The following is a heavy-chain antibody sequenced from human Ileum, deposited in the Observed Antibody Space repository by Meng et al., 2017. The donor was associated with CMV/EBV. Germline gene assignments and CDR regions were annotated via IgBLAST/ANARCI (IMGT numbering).Heavy chain of an antibody. CDR3: ARFDSSGYSFDS. V-gene: IGHV4-4*02. CDR1: GGSISTTSKW. D-gene: IGHD3-22*01. CDR2: INHSGTS. Sequence: SQTRSLTGDVSGGSISTTSKWWSWVRQSTGKGLEWIGEINHSGTSNYNPSLKSRVTISVDKAKNQFSLKVTSVTAADTAVYYCARFDSSGYSFDSWGLGTLVTSPQ. J-gene: IGHJ4*02.